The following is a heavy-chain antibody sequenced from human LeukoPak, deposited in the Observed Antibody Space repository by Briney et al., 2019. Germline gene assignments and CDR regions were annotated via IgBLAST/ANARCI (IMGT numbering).Heavy chain of an antibody. CDR2: IYYSGST. CDR3: ARSPRIPHQEFQH. Sequence: SETLSLTCTVSGGSISSYYWSWIRQPPGKGLEWIGYIYYSGSTNYNPSLKSRVTMSVDTSKNQFSLKLSSVAAADTAVYFCARSPRIPHQEFQHWGQGTLVTVSS. D-gene: IGHD2-21*01. CDR1: GGSISSYY. V-gene: IGHV4-59*12. J-gene: IGHJ1*01.